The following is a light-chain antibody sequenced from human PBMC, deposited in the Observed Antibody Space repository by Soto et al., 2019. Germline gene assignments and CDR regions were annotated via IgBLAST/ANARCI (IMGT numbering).Light chain of an antibody. CDR3: AAWDDSLNGVV. CDR1: RSNIGDNP. CDR2: YDD. V-gene: IGLV1-36*01. Sequence: QSVLTQPPSVSETPGQRVTISCSGSRSNIGDNPVHWYQHLPGKAPKLLIYYDDLMPSGVSARFSGSTSGTSASLAISGLQSEDEADYYCAAWDDSLNGVVFGGGTKVTVL. J-gene: IGLJ2*01.